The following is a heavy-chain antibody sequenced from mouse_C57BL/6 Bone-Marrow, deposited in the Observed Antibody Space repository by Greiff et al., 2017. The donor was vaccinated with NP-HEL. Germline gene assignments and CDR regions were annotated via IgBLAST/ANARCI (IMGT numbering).Heavy chain of an antibody. CDR3: ARRYAPHYYAMDY. V-gene: IGHV1-77*01. CDR1: GYTFTDYY. Sequence: QVQLQQSGAELARPGASVKLSCKASGYTFTDYYINWVKQRTGQGLEWIGEIYPGSGNTNYNEKFKGKATLTADKSSSTAYMQLSSLTSEDSAVYFCARRYAPHYYAMDYWGQGTSVTVSS. J-gene: IGHJ4*01. CDR2: IYPGSGNT. D-gene: IGHD2-10*02.